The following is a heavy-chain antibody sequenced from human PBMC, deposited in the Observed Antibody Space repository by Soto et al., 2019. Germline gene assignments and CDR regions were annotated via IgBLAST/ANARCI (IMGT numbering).Heavy chain of an antibody. CDR3: TNPQVYYGMDV. Sequence: EVQLVESGGGLVQPGGSLKLSCAASGFTFSGSAVHWVRQASGKGLEWVGRIRSKANNYATAYAASVQGRFTIFRDDLKNPAYLQMTSLKTEDKAVYYCTNPQVYYGMDVWGQGTTVTVSS. CDR2: IRSKANNYAT. V-gene: IGHV3-73*02. J-gene: IGHJ6*02. CDR1: GFTFSGSA.